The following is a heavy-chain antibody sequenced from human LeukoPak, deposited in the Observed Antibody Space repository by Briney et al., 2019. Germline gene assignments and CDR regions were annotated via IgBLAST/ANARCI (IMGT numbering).Heavy chain of an antibody. Sequence: PGGSLRLSCAASGFTFSSYSMNWVRQAPGKGLEWVSSISSSSSYIYYADSVKGRFTISRDNAKNSLYLQMNSLRAEDTAVYYCARDGQWELHAFDVWGQGTMVTVSS. CDR2: ISSSSSYI. J-gene: IGHJ3*01. V-gene: IGHV3-21*01. D-gene: IGHD1-26*01. CDR3: ARDGQWELHAFDV. CDR1: GFTFSSYS.